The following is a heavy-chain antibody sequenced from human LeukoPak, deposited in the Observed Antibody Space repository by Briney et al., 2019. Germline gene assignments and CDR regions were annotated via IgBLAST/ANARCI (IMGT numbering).Heavy chain of an antibody. CDR1: GFTFSSYS. CDR3: ARDPPIAAAGTENWFDP. Sequence: GGSLRLSCAASGFTFSSYSMNWVRQAPGKGLEWVSSISSSSSYIYYADSVKGRFTISRDNAKNSLYLQMNSLRAEDTAVYYCARDPPIAAAGTENWFDPWGQGTLVTVSS. J-gene: IGHJ5*02. V-gene: IGHV3-21*01. D-gene: IGHD6-13*01. CDR2: ISSSSSYI.